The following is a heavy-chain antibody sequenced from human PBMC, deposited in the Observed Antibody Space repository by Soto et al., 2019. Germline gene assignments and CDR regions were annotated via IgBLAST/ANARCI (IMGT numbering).Heavy chain of an antibody. CDR2: ISYDGSNK. D-gene: IGHD1-26*01. V-gene: IGHV3-30*04. CDR1: GFTFSSYA. CDR3: AREGGIESGSYYYYYGMDV. J-gene: IGHJ6*02. Sequence: GGSLRLSCAASGFTFSSYAMRWVRQAPGKGLEWVAVISYDGSNKYYADSVKGRFTISRDNSKNTLYLQMNSLRAEDTAVYYCAREGGIESGSYYYYYGMDVWGQGTTVTVSS.